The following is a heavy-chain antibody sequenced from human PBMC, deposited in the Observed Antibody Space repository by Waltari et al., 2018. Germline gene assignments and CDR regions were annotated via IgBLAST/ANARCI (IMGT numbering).Heavy chain of an antibody. CDR3: ARVGSNLAAAGNGNFDY. D-gene: IGHD6-13*01. Sequence: QVQLVQSGAELKKPGASLKFSCKASGSTFTTYVIRWVRPPPGQGLEWMGWSSAYNGKTNYAKKLKGRGTRTTDTSTSTAYMELRSLRSDDTAVYYCARVGSNLAAAGNGNFDYWGQGTLVTVSS. V-gene: IGHV1-18*01. CDR2: SSAYNGKT. J-gene: IGHJ4*02. CDR1: GSTFTTYV.